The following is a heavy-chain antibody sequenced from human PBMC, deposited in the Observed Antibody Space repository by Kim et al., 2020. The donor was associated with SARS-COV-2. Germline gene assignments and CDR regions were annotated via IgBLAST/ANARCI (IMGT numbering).Heavy chain of an antibody. D-gene: IGHD4-17*01. J-gene: IGHJ5*02. Sequence: VKGRFTISRDNSKNTLYLQMNSLRAEDTAVYYCARPVLITTVTSDNWFDPWGQGTLVTVSS. V-gene: IGHV3-30*01. CDR3: ARPVLITTVTSDNWFDP.